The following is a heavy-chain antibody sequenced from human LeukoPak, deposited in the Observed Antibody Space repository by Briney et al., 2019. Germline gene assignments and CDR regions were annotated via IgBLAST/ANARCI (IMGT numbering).Heavy chain of an antibody. V-gene: IGHV4-59*08. J-gene: IGHJ4*02. D-gene: IGHD6-19*01. CDR2: IYYSGST. CDR3: ARQLRGEAVAGHLQPFNY. Sequence: SETLSLTCTVYGGSISSYYWNWIRQPPGKGLEWIGYIYYSGSTNYNPSLKSRVTISVDTSKNQFSLKLSSVTAADTAVYFCARQLRGEAVAGHLQPFNYWGQGTLVTVSS. CDR1: GGSISSYY.